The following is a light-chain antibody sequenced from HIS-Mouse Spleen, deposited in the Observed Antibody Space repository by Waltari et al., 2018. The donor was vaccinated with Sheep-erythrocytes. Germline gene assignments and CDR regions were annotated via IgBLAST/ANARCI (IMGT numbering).Light chain of an antibody. CDR1: KLGDKY. Sequence: SYELTQPPSVSVSPGQTASITCPGDKLGDKYACWYQQKPGQSPVLVIYQDSKRPSGIPERFSGSNSGNTATLNISGTQAMDEADYYCQAWDSSTAWVFGGGTKLTVL. CDR3: QAWDSSTAWV. CDR2: QDS. V-gene: IGLV3-1*01. J-gene: IGLJ3*02.